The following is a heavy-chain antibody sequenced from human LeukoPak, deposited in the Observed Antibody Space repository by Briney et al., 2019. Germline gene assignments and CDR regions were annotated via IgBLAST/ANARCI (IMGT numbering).Heavy chain of an antibody. J-gene: IGHJ6*04. Sequence: SPTLSLTCAISGDSVSSNSAAWNWIRQSPSRGLEWLGRTYYRSKWYNDYAVSVKSRITINPDTSKNQFSLQLNSVTPEDTAVYYCARDLYYDILTGDYYYYGMDVWGKGTTVTVSS. CDR2: TYYRSKWYN. CDR3: ARDLYYDILTGDYYYYGMDV. V-gene: IGHV6-1*01. D-gene: IGHD3-9*01. CDR1: GDSVSSNSAA.